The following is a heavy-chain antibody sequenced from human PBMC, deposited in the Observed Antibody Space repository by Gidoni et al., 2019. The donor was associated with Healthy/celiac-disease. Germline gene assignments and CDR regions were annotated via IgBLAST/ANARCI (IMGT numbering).Heavy chain of an antibody. J-gene: IGHJ4*02. CDR2: INHSGST. V-gene: IGHV4-34*01. CDR3: ARGRRVVIAIPAGVYNDY. D-gene: IGHD2-21*01. CDR1: GGSFSGYY. Sequence: QVQLQQWGAGLLKPSETLSLTCAVYGGSFSGYYWSWIRQPPGKGLEWIGEINHSGSTNYNPSLKSRVTISVDTSKNQFSLKLSSVTAADTAVYYCARGRRVVIAIPAGVYNDYWGQGTLVTVSS.